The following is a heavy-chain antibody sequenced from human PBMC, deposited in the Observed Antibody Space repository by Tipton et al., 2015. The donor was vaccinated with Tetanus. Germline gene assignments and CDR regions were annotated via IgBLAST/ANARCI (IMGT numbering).Heavy chain of an antibody. D-gene: IGHD2-2*01. CDR3: ARLACSSPSCCYYYYYYVDV. Sequence: TLSLTCSVSGDSIRSEDYYWGWIRQSPGKGLEWLGFIYYSGSTYNNPSLKSRVSISLDASKNQFSLGLNSVTAADSATYYCARLACSSPSCCYYYYYYVDVWGTGTAVAVSS. CDR2: IYYSGST. CDR1: GDSIRSEDYY. V-gene: IGHV4-30-4*01. J-gene: IGHJ6*03.